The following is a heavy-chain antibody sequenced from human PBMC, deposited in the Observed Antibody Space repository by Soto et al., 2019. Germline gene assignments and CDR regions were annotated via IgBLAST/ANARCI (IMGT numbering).Heavy chain of an antibody. D-gene: IGHD3-9*01. Sequence: PSETLSLTCTVSGGSISSSSYYWGWIRQPPGKGLEWIGSIYYSGSTYYNPSLKSRVTISVDTSKNQFSLKLSSVTAADTAVYYCARHALTGGNGLSYGMDVWGQGTTVTVSS. CDR1: GGSISSSSYY. CDR2: IYYSGST. V-gene: IGHV4-39*01. J-gene: IGHJ6*02. CDR3: ARHALTGGNGLSYGMDV.